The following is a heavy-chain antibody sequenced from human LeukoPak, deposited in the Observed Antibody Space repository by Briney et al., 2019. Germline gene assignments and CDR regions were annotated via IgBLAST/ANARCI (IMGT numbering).Heavy chain of an antibody. D-gene: IGHD3-22*01. CDR1: GGSFSSHY. Sequence: SETLSLTCTVSGGSFSSHYWSWIRQPPGKGLEWIGYISYIGSTNYNPSLKSRVTISVDTSKKQFSLKLSSVTAADTAVYYCARAWRSSGYLVLLGAFDIWGQGTMVTVSS. J-gene: IGHJ3*02. V-gene: IGHV4-59*11. CDR3: ARAWRSSGYLVLLGAFDI. CDR2: ISYIGST.